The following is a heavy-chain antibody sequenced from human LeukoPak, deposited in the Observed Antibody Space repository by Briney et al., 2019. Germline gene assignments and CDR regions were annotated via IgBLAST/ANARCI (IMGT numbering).Heavy chain of an antibody. CDR2: IWYDGSNK. Sequence: GGSLRLSCAASGFTFSSYGMHWVRQAPGKGLEWVAVIWYDGSNKYYADSVKGRFTISRDNSKNTLYLQMNSLRAEDTAVYYCARASDGSGSYYGRLDYWGQGTLVTVSS. CDR3: ARASDGSGSYYGRLDY. D-gene: IGHD3-10*01. V-gene: IGHV3-33*01. CDR1: GFTFSSYG. J-gene: IGHJ4*02.